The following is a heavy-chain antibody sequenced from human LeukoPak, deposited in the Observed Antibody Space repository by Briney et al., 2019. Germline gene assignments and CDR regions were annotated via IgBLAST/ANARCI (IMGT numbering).Heavy chain of an antibody. Sequence: PSETLSLTCTVSGVSISSSNNFWGWIRQPPGKGLEWIGSMHYRGTTYYIPSLKSRVTISVDTSKNQFSLKLSSVTAADTAVYYCARTIRFGGVIVFDYWGQGTLVTVSS. CDR3: ARTIRFGGVIVFDY. J-gene: IGHJ4*02. D-gene: IGHD3-16*02. CDR2: MHYRGTT. CDR1: GVSISSSNNF. V-gene: IGHV4-39*07.